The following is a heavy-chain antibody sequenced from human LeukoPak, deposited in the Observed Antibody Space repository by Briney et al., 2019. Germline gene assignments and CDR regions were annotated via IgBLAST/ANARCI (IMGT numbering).Heavy chain of an antibody. CDR3: ARDLTWFGESGGDAFDI. D-gene: IGHD3-10*01. CDR2: IYYSGST. J-gene: IGHJ3*02. CDR1: GGSISSYY. Sequence: PSETLSLTCTVSGGSISSYYWSWIRQPPGKGLEWIGYIYYSGSTNYNPSLKSRVTISVDTSKNQFSLKLSSVTAADTAVYYCARDLTWFGESGGDAFDIWGQGTMVTVSS. V-gene: IGHV4-59*12.